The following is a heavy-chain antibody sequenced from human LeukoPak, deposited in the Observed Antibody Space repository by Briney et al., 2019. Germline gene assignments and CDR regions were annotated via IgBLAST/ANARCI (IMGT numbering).Heavy chain of an antibody. Sequence: QPGGSLRLSCASSGFPFSSYAMSWVRQAPGKGLEWVSAISGSGGSTYYADSVKGRFIISRDNSENTLYLQMNSLRAEDTAVYYCAKFGGGNYCGGDCYPFDGYFVYWGQGTLVTVSS. J-gene: IGHJ4*02. D-gene: IGHD2-21*02. CDR1: GFPFSSYA. V-gene: IGHV3-23*01. CDR2: ISGSGGST. CDR3: AKFGGGNYCGGDCYPFDGYFVY.